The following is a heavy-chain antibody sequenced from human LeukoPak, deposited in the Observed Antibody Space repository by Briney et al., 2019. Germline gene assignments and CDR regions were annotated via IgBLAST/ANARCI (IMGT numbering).Heavy chain of an antibody. CDR2: INHSGST. CDR3: ARIEMATTYAFDI. V-gene: IGHV4-34*01. Sequence: SETLSLTCAVYGGSFSGYYWSWIRQPPGKGLEWIGEINHSGSTNYNPSLKSRVTISVDTSKNQFSLKLSPMTAADTAVYYCARIEMATTYAFDIWGQGTMVTVSS. CDR1: GGSFSGYY. D-gene: IGHD5-24*01. J-gene: IGHJ3*02.